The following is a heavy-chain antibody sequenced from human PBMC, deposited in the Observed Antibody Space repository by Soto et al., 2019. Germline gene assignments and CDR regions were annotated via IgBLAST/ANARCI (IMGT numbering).Heavy chain of an antibody. J-gene: IGHJ5*02. V-gene: IGHV3-7*01. CDR3: VVVSLAGS. Sequence: EVQLVDSGGGLVQPGGSLRLSCVASGFHFSSYWMSWVRQAPGKGLEWVANIKEDGSDKDYVDSVKGRFTGSRDNGKXXXXXXXXXXXXXXXXVXYCVVVSLAGSWGQGTLVTVSS. D-gene: IGHD6-19*01. CDR2: IKEDGSDK. CDR1: GFHFSSYW.